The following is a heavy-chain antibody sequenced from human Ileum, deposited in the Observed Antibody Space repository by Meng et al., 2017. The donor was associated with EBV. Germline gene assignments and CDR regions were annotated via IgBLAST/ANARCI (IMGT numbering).Heavy chain of an antibody. CDR1: GFNFNIYA. D-gene: IGHD2-2*01. Sequence: VLPVESGGGLVPPWGSLRLSCAASGFNFNIYAINWVRQAPGRGLEWVSGITASGGTSYYADSVKGRFSISRDNSANTVYLQMNSLRAEDTAVYFCSNLPYTYWGQGTLVTVSS. J-gene: IGHJ4*02. CDR3: SNLPYTY. V-gene: IGHV3-23*04. CDR2: ITASGGTS.